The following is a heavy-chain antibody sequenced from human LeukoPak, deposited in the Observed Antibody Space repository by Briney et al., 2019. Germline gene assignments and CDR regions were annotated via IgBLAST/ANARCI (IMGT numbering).Heavy chain of an antibody. V-gene: IGHV4-4*07. Sequence: SETLSLTCTVSGGSISSYYWSWIRQPAGKRLEWIGRIYTSGSTNYNPSLKSRVTISVDTSKNQFSLKLSSVTAADTAVYYCARETHYYDSSGYYRNFDYWGQGTLVTVSS. CDR2: IYTSGST. D-gene: IGHD3-22*01. CDR3: ARETHYYDSSGYYRNFDY. CDR1: GGSISSYY. J-gene: IGHJ4*02.